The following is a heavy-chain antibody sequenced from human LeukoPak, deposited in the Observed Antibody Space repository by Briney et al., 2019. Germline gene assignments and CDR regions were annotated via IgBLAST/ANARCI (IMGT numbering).Heavy chain of an antibody. CDR1: GGSISSYY. Sequence: ETLSLTCPVSGGSISSYYWSWLRQPPGKGGEWIAYIYYSGSTNYNPSLKSLVTISVDTSKNQFSLNLSSVTAADTAVYYCARGPPGKENAFDIWGQGTMVTVSS. CDR2: IYYSGST. J-gene: IGHJ3*02. CDR3: ARGPPGKENAFDI. V-gene: IGHV4-59*01. D-gene: IGHD2-2*01.